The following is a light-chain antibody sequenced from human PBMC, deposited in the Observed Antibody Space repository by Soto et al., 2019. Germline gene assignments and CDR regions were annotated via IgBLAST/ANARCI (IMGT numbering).Light chain of an antibody. J-gene: IGLJ2*01. V-gene: IGLV3-21*02. CDR3: HVWDSTSAHVI. CDR1: NIGSKS. Sequence: SYELTQPPSVSVAPGQTASITCGGNNIGSKSVHWYQQKPGQAPVLVVYDVNDRPSGIPERFSGSKSGNTATLTISRVEAGDEADFFCHVWDSTSAHVIFGGGTKLTVL. CDR2: DVN.